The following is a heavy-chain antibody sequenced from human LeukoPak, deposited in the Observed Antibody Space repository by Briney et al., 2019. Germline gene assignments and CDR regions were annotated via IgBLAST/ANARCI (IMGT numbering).Heavy chain of an antibody. J-gene: IGHJ6*02. CDR2: IYYSGST. V-gene: IGHV4-31*11. D-gene: IGHD3-22*01. CDR3: ARAPDSYYYYGMDV. Sequence: SETLSLTCAVYGGSFSGYYWSWIRQHPGKGLEWIGYIYYSGSTYYNPSHKSRVTISVDTTKNQFSLKLSSVTAADAAVYYCARAPDSYYYYGMDVWGQGTTVTVSS. CDR1: GGSFSGYY.